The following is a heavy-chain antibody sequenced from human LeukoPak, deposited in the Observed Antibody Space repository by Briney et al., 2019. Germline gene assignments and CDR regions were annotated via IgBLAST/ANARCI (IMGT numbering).Heavy chain of an antibody. J-gene: IGHJ4*02. V-gene: IGHV3-23*01. CDR1: GFTFSTYA. CDR3: AKDHSLGYCTSTSCYGLDY. D-gene: IGHD2-2*01. CDR2: ISGSGGST. Sequence: GGSLRLSCAASGFTFSTYAMHWVRQAPGKGLEWVSAISGSGGSTYYADSVKGRFTISRDNSKNTLYLQMNSLRAEDTALYYCAKDHSLGYCTSTSCYGLDYWGQGTLVTVSS.